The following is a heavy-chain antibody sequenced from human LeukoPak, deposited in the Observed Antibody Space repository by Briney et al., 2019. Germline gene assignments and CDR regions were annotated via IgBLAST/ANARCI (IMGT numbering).Heavy chain of an antibody. CDR1: GFTFSSSA. Sequence: PGGSLRLSCAASGFTFSSSAMSWVRQAPGKGLEWVSAISGSGGSTYYADSVKGRFTISRDNSKNTLYLQMNTLTAEDTAVYYCARYCTSASCYGSEYYYGMDVWGQGTTVTVS. CDR2: ISGSGGST. D-gene: IGHD2-2*01. V-gene: IGHV3-23*01. J-gene: IGHJ6*02. CDR3: ARYCTSASCYGSEYYYGMDV.